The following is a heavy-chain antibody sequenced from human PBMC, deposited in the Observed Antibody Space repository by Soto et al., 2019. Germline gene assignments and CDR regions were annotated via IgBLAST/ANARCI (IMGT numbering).Heavy chain of an antibody. V-gene: IGHV3-23*01. CDR3: AKAQSCYTRLVFDY. J-gene: IGHJ4*02. Sequence: EVQLLESGGGLVQPGGSLRLSCAASGFSFIGYAMTWVRQAPGKWLEWVSAISGSGATTYYADSVKGRFSISRDNSKNTLYLQMNSLGAEDTAVYYCAKAQSCYTRLVFDYWGQGTLVTVSS. CDR1: GFSFIGYA. D-gene: IGHD2-2*02. CDR2: ISGSGATT.